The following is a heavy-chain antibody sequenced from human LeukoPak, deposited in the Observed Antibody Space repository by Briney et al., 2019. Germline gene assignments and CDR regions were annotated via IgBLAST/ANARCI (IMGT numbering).Heavy chain of an antibody. D-gene: IGHD4-17*01. CDR3: ARDPYGDYSNAFDI. CDR1: GGSVSSGSYY. Sequence: SETLSLTCTVSGGSVSSGSYYWSWIRQPPGKGLEWIGYIYYSGSINYNPSLKSRVTISVDTSKNQFSLKLSSVTAADTAVYYCARDPYGDYSNAFDIWGQGTMVTVSS. V-gene: IGHV4-61*01. J-gene: IGHJ3*02. CDR2: IYYSGSI.